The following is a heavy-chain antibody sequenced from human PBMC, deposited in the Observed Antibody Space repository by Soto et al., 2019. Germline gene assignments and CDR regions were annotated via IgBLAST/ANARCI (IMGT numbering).Heavy chain of an antibody. V-gene: IGHV1-18*01. D-gene: IGHD3-22*01. J-gene: IGHJ4*02. CDR1: GYTFTSYG. CDR3: ARDCRYFDSSGYRYYFDY. CDR2: ISAYNGNT. Sequence: ASVKVSCKASGYTFTSYGISWVRQAPGQGLEWMGWISAYNGNTNYAQKLQGRVTMTTDTSTSTAYMELRSLRSDDTAVYYCARDCRYFDSSGYRYYFDYCGQGTLVTVSS.